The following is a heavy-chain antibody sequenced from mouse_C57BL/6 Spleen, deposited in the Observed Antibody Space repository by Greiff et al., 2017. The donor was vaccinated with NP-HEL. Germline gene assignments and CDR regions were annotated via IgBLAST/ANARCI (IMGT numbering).Heavy chain of an antibody. J-gene: IGHJ1*03. CDR2: ISSGGSYT. V-gene: IGHV5-6*01. Sequence: DVHLVESGGDLVKPGGSLKLSCAASGFTFSSYGMSWVRQTPDKRLEWVATISSGGSYTYYPDSVKGRFTISRDNAKNTLYLQMSSLKSEDTAMYYCARKFYPAGYFDVWGTGTTVTVSS. CDR1: GFTFSSYG. CDR3: ARKFYPAGYFDV.